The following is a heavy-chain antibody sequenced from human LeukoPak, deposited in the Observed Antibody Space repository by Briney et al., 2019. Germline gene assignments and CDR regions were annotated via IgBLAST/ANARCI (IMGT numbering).Heavy chain of an antibody. CDR3: AKGIYYGSDNFDY. CDR1: GFTFSSYS. CDR2: ISGSGGST. D-gene: IGHD3-10*01. V-gene: IGHV3-23*01. J-gene: IGHJ4*02. Sequence: GGSLRLSCAASGFTFSSYSMNWVRQAPGKGLEWASGISGSGGSTYYADSMQGRFTISRDNSKNTLYLQMNSLRAEDTAVYFCAKGIYYGSDNFDYWGQGTLVTVSS.